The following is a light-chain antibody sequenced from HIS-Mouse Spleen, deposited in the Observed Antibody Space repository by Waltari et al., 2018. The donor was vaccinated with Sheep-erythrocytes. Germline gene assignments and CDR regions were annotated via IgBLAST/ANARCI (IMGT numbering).Light chain of an antibody. CDR1: QSISSW. CDR2: KAS. V-gene: IGKV1-5*03. J-gene: IGKJ1*01. Sequence: DIQMTQSPSTLSASVGDRVPIPCRASQSISSWLAWYQPKPGKAPKLLIYKASSLESGVPSRFSGSGSGAEFTLTISSLQPDDFATYYCQQYNSYWTFGQGTKVEIK. CDR3: QQYNSYWT.